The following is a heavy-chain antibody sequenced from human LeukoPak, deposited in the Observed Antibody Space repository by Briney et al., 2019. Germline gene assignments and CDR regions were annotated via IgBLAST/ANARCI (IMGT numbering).Heavy chain of an antibody. CDR1: GGTFSSHA. D-gene: IGHD6-25*01. J-gene: IGHJ4*02. CDR3: ASPVPMRLLFEH. V-gene: IGHV1-69*04. Sequence: SSVKVSCKASGGTFSSHAISWVRQAPGQGLEWMGSIIPLLGITHNAQKIHGRLTITPNKSTSTPYTRMCSQRPADTDLYHCASPVPMRLLFEHSGQGTLCPVS. CDR2: IIPLLGIT.